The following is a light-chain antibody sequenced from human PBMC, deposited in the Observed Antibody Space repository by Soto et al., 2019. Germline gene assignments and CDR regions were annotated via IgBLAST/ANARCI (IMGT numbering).Light chain of an antibody. CDR2: GAS. CDR3: QQRHMWPIT. J-gene: IGKJ5*01. V-gene: IGKV3D-20*02. Sequence: EIVLTQSSGTLSLSPVERATLSCMASQSVSSSYLAWYQQKPGQAPRLLIYGASSRATGIPDRFSGSGSGTDFTLTISSLEPEDSAVYYCQQRHMWPITFGQGTRLEIK. CDR1: QSVSSSY.